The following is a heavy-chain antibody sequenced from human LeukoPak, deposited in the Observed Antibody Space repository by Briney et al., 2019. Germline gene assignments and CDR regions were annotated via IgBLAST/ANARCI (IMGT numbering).Heavy chain of an antibody. J-gene: IGHJ4*02. D-gene: IGHD2-2*01. Sequence: GGSLRLSCAASGFTFSSYAMHWVRQAPGKGLEWVAVISYDGSNKYYADSVKGRFTISRDNSKNTLYLQMNSLRAEDTAVYYCARLFCSSTSCRRFDYSGQGTLVTVSS. CDR1: GFTFSSYA. CDR2: ISYDGSNK. V-gene: IGHV3-30-3*01. CDR3: ARLFCSSTSCRRFDY.